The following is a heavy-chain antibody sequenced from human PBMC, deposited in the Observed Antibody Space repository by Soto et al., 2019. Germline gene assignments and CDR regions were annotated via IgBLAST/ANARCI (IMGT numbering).Heavy chain of an antibody. CDR1: GDSVSSNDAA. D-gene: IGHD1-20*01. CDR3: AREGTSYNLKWKNAFDS. Sequence: QVQLQQSGPGLVKPSQTLSLTCAISGDSVSSNDAAWNWIRQSPSRGLEWLGRTYYRSKWKYDYAELVKSRISINPDTSKNQFSLQLNSVTPEDTAVYYCAREGTSYNLKWKNAFDSWGQGTLVTISS. V-gene: IGHV6-1*01. CDR2: TYYRSKWKY. J-gene: IGHJ3*02.